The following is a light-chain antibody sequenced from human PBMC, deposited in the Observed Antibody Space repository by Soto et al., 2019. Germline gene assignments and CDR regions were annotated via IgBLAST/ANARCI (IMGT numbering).Light chain of an antibody. CDR1: QSVAND. V-gene: IGKV3-15*01. Sequence: ELVMTQSPATLSVSPWERATLSCRASQSVANDLAWYQHKHGQAHRLLTHGASTMATGIPARFSGVGSGTEFTITISSLQSEDFEVYYCQQYKKWPQTFGQGTRLEIK. CDR3: QQYKKWPQT. J-gene: IGKJ5*01. CDR2: GAS.